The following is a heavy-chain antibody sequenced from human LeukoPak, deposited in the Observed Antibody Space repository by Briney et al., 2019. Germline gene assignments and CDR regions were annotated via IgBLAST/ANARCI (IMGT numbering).Heavy chain of an antibody. V-gene: IGHV4-61*02. J-gene: IGHJ3*02. CDR2: IYTSGST. D-gene: IGHD2-15*01. CDR1: GGSISSGSYY. Sequence: SETLSPTCTVSGGSISSGSYYWSWIRQPAGKGLEWIGRIYTSGSTNYNPSLKSRVTISVDTSKNQFSLKLSSVTAADTAVYYCARALYCSGGSCYPWNAFDIWGQGTMVTVSS. CDR3: ARALYCSGGSCYPWNAFDI.